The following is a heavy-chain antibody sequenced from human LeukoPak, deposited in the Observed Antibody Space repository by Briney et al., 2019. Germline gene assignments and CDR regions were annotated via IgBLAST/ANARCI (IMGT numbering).Heavy chain of an antibody. D-gene: IGHD3-16*01. J-gene: IGHJ6*02. CDR3: ATALILRGEGGEHYKYGMDV. CDR1: GGSISNYY. Sequence: SETLSLTCTVSGGSISNYYWSWIRQPAGKGLEWIGRISTTGRTNYNPSLKSRVTISADTFKNHFSLKMTSVTAADTAVYYCATALILRGEGGEHYKYGMDVWGQGTTVIVSS. V-gene: IGHV4-4*07. CDR2: ISTTGRT.